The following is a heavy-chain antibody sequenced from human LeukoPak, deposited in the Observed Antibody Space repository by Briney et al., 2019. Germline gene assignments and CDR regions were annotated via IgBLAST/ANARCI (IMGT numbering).Heavy chain of an antibody. V-gene: IGHV3-74*01. Sequence: PGGSLRLSCEASGFTLSTYWMHWVRQAPGKGLVWVSRINSVGSSTTYADSAKGRFTISRDNAKNTLYIQINSLRAAQTALYYCARGRSGAGNSFDCWGQGILVTVSS. CDR3: ARGRSGAGNSFDC. J-gene: IGHJ4*02. CDR2: INSVGSST. D-gene: IGHD2-8*02. CDR1: GFTLSTYW.